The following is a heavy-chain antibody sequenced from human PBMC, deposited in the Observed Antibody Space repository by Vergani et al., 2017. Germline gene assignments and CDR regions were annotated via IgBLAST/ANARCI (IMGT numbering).Heavy chain of an antibody. V-gene: IGHV5-10-1*03. CDR1: GYSFTSYW. CDR2: FDPSDSYT. J-gene: IGHJ5*02. CDR3: ARVGWSYYDSSGYYYAPGGWFDP. Sequence: EVQLVQPGAEVTKPGESLRISCKGSGYSFTSYWISWVRQMPGKGLEWMGRFDPSDSYTNYSPSFQGQVTISADKSISTAYLQWSSLKASDTAMYYCARVGWSYYDSSGYYYAPGGWFDPWGQGTLVTVSS. D-gene: IGHD3-22*01.